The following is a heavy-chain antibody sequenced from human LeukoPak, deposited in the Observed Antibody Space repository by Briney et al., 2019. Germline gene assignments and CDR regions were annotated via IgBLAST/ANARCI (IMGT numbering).Heavy chain of an antibody. Sequence: GGSLRLSCAASGFTLSTYSMTWVRQAPGKGLEWVSSISTSSSYIYYAGSVKGRFTISRDNTKNSLYLQMSSLRAEDTAVYYCARVGGSSLFDYWGQGTLVTVSS. J-gene: IGHJ4*02. CDR1: GFTLSTYS. CDR3: ARVGGSSLFDY. V-gene: IGHV3-21*01. CDR2: ISTSSSYI. D-gene: IGHD3-3*01.